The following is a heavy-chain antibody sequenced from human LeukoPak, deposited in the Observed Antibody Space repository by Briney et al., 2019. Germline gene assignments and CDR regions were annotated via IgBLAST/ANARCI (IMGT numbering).Heavy chain of an antibody. CDR1: GFTFSDYY. V-gene: IGHV3-11*01. CDR2: ISHSGRTM. J-gene: IGHJ6*03. Sequence: PGGSLRLSCAASGFTFSDYYMSWIRQAPGKGLEWVSYISHSGRTMYYADSVKGRFTISRDNAKNSLYLQMNSLRAGDTAVYYCARDSIVRGNIGKDMDVWGKGTTVSVCS. D-gene: IGHD2-8*01. CDR3: ARDSIVRGNIGKDMDV.